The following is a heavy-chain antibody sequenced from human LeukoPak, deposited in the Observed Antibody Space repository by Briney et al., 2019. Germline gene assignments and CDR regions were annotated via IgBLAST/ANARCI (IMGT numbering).Heavy chain of an antibody. J-gene: IGHJ4*02. V-gene: IGHV3-33*01. CDR1: GFTFSNYG. CDR3: ARVEGITMIDY. D-gene: IGHD3-22*01. CDR2: IWYDGSKK. Sequence: GGSLRLSCAASGFTFSNYGMHWVRQAPGKGLEWVAVIWYDGSKKYYADSVKGRFTISRDNAKNTLYLQMNSLRAEDTAVYYCARVEGITMIDYWGQGTLVTVSS.